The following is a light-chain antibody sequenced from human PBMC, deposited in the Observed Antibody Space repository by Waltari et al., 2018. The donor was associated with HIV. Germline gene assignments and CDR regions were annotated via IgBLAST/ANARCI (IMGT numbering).Light chain of an antibody. V-gene: IGLV2-14*03. CDR3: SSFTSRRILV. Sequence: QSALTQPASVSGSPGQSITISCTGTSSDIGGYKFVSWYQQHPGKAPKLLIYDVSNRPSGVSDRFSGSQSGNTASLTISGLQPEDEADYHCSSFTSRRILVFGGGTKLTL. J-gene: IGLJ2*01. CDR2: DVS. CDR1: SSDIGGYKF.